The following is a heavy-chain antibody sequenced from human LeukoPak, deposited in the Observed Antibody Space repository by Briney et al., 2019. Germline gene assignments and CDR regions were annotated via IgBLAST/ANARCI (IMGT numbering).Heavy chain of an antibody. CDR1: GVTVRTNY. V-gene: IGHV3-53*01. J-gene: IGHJ4*02. CDR2: IYTGGTT. CDR3: ARAGSADSFDY. Sequence: GGSLRLSCAVSGVTVRTNYMTWVRQAPGKGLEWVSLIYTGGTTYYADSVRGRLTISRDNSKNTLYLQMNSLRAEDTAVYYCARAGSADSFDYWGQGTLVTVSS. D-gene: IGHD6-25*01.